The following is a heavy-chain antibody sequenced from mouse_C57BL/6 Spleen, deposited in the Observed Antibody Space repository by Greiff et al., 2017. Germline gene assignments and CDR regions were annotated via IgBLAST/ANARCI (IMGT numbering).Heavy chain of an antibody. CDR1: GFSLTSYA. J-gene: IGHJ4*01. Sequence: QVQLQQSGPGLVAPSQSLSITCTVSGFSLTSYAISWVRQPPGKGLEWLGVIWTGGGTNYNSALKSRLSISKDNSKSQVFLKMNSLQTDDTARYYCARYYDYDGVYAMDYWGQGTSVTVSS. CDR3: ARYYDYDGVYAMDY. V-gene: IGHV2-9-1*01. CDR2: IWTGGGT. D-gene: IGHD2-4*01.